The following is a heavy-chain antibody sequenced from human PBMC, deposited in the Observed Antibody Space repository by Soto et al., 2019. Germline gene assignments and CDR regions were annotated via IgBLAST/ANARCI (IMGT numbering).Heavy chain of an antibody. CDR2: ISAYNANT. CDR1: GYTFTSYG. V-gene: IGHV1-18*01. Sequence: GASVRVSCKASGYTFTSYGINWARQAPGQGLEWMGWISAYNANTHYAQKLQGRVTMTTDTFTSTAYMELRSLRSDDTAVYYCARGENWFDPWGQGTLVTVSS. J-gene: IGHJ5*02. CDR3: ARGENWFDP.